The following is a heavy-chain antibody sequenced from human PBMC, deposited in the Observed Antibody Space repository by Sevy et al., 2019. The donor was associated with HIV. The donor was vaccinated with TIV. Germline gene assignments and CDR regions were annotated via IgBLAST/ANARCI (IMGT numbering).Heavy chain of an antibody. J-gene: IGHJ4*02. V-gene: IGHV4-34*01. D-gene: IGHD1-26*01. CDR1: GGSFSGYY. CDR2: INHSGST. CDR3: ARGRYSGSQSLSLNFDY. Sequence: SETLSLTCAVYGGSFSGYYWSWIRQPPGKGLEWIGEINHSGSTNYNPSLKSRVTISVDTSKNQFSLKLSSVTAADTAVYYCARGRYSGSQSLSLNFDYWGQGTLLTVSS.